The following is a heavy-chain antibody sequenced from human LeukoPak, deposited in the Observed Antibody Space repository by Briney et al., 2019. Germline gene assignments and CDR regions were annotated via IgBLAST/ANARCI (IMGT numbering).Heavy chain of an antibody. V-gene: IGHV4-59*01. CDR1: GGSISSYY. J-gene: IGHJ4*02. CDR3: ARGFFEVAHFDY. CDR2: IYYSGST. D-gene: IGHD3-3*01. Sequence: SETLSLTCTASGGSISSYYWSWIRQPPGKGLEWIGYIYYSGSTNYNPSLKSRVTISVDTSKNQFSLKLSSVTAADTAVYYCARGFFEVAHFDYWGQGTLVTVSS.